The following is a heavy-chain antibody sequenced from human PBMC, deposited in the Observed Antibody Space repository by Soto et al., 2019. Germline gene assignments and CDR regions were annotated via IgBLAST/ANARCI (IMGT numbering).Heavy chain of an antibody. D-gene: IGHD6-6*01. Sequence: QVQLVESGGGVVQPGRSLRLSCAASEFTFSNYGMHWVRQAPGKGLEWVAVILNEGSNRYHADSVKDRFTLSRDNSKNTLYLQRNSLRAEDTAVYYCARDDEYSGNGMDVWGQGTTVTVS. V-gene: IGHV3-33*01. CDR1: EFTFSNYG. CDR2: ILNEGSNR. CDR3: ARDDEYSGNGMDV. J-gene: IGHJ6*02.